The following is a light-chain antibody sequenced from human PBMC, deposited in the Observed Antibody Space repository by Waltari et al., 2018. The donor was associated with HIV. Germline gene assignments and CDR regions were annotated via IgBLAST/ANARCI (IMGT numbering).Light chain of an antibody. CDR3: QQYYNLPRT. V-gene: IGKV3D-15*01. Sequence: EIVMTQSPATLSVSPGERATLSCRASQSLSTDLAWYRQRPGQAPRPLIYGASTRATAIPSRFSGSGAGTEFTFTISSLQSEDFAVYYCQQYYNLPRTFGQGTKVEIK. J-gene: IGKJ1*01. CDR2: GAS. CDR1: QSLSTD.